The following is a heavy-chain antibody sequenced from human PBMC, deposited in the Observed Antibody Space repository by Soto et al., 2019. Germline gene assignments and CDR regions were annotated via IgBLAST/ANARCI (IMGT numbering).Heavy chain of an antibody. Sequence: PSETLSLTCTVSGGSISSYYWSWIRQPPGKGLEWIGYIYYSGSTNYNPSLKSRVTISVDTSKNQFSLKLSSVTAADTAVYYCARSPYYGNFDYWGQGTLVTVSS. D-gene: IGHD4-17*01. CDR2: IYYSGST. CDR1: GGSISSYY. CDR3: ARSPYYGNFDY. J-gene: IGHJ4*02. V-gene: IGHV4-59*01.